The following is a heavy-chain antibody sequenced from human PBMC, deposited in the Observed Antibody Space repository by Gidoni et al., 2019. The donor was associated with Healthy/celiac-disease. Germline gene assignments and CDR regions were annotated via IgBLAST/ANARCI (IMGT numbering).Heavy chain of an antibody. D-gene: IGHD2-2*01. CDR1: GFTFNGYA. V-gene: IGHV3-30*18. CDR3: ANSYCSSTSCSRDY. J-gene: IGHJ4*02. CDR2: ISSDGTNK. Sequence: QVQLVEPGGGVVQPGRSLRLSCAASGFTFNGYAMHWVRQAPGKGLEWVAVISSDGTNKYYADSVKGRFTISRDNSKNTLYLQMNSLRSEDTAVYYCANSYCSSTSCSRDYWGQGTLVTVSS.